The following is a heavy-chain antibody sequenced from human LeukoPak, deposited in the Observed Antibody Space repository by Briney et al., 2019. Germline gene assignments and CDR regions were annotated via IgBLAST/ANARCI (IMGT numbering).Heavy chain of an antibody. CDR3: AREDPYSSGWSFDY. D-gene: IGHD6-19*01. Sequence: PGWALRLSCAASGFSVSSNHMTWLRQAPGRGLEWVSVMYSGGRTYYADSVKGRFTISIDNSKNTLYLQMSSLRDEDTAVYYCAREDPYSSGWSFDYWGQGTLVTVSS. CDR2: MYSGGRT. V-gene: IGHV3-53*01. J-gene: IGHJ4*02. CDR1: GFSVSSNH.